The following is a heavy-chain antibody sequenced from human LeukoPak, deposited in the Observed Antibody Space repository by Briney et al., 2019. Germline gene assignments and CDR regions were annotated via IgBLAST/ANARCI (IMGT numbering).Heavy chain of an antibody. Sequence: NPGGSLRLSCAASGFTFSDYYMSWIRQAPGKGLEWVSYISSSGSTIYYADSVKGRFTISRDNAKNSLYLQMNSLRAEDTAVHYCARAFNIAALLDYWGQGTLVTVSS. CDR2: ISSSGSTI. V-gene: IGHV3-11*04. D-gene: IGHD6-25*01. CDR1: GFTFSDYY. J-gene: IGHJ4*02. CDR3: ARAFNIAALLDY.